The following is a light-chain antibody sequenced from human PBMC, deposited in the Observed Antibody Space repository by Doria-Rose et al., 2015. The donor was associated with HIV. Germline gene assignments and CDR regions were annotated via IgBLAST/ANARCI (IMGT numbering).Light chain of an antibody. CDR1: SSDVWSYNL. CDR2: EVS. V-gene: IGLV2-23*02. CDR3: YSYVGSSTVV. J-gene: IGLJ3*02. Sequence: QSALIQPASVSGSPGQSITISCTGTSSDVWSYNLVSWYQQYSGKAPKLMIVEVSKRPSGMSNRFSGSKSGNTASLTISGLQAEDEADYYCYSYVGSSTVVFGGGTKLTVL.